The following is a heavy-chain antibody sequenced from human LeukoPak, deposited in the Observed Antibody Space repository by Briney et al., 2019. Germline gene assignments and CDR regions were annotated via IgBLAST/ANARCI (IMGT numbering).Heavy chain of an antibody. CDR1: GFTFSSYS. Sequence: GGSLRLSCAASGFTFSSYSMNWVRQAPGKGLEWVSSISSSSSYIYYADSVKGRFTISRDNAKNSLYLQMNSLRAEDTAVYYCARDSNPDNGDYGDYERNHYYYYGMDVWGQGTTVTVSS. CDR3: ARDSNPDNGDYGDYERNHYYYYGMDV. CDR2: ISSSSSYI. D-gene: IGHD4-17*01. V-gene: IGHV3-21*01. J-gene: IGHJ6*02.